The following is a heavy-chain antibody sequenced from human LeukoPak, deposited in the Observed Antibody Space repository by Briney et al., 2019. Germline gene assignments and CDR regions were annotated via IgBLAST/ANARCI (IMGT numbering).Heavy chain of an antibody. J-gene: IGHJ4*02. CDR2: INPNSGGT. Sequence: ASVKVSCKGSGYTFTNYYIHWVRQAPGQGLEWMGWINPNSGGTNYAQKFRGRGTMTRNTSISTAYMELSRLTSDDTAVYYCAREATVTTAWGYWGQGTLVTVSS. CDR3: AREATVTTAWGY. D-gene: IGHD4-17*01. V-gene: IGHV1-2*02. CDR1: GYTFTNYY.